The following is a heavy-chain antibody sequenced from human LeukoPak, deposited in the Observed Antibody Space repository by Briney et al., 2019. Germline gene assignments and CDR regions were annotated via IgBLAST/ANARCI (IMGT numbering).Heavy chain of an antibody. J-gene: IGHJ4*02. Sequence: GGSLTLSCAASGFTFSSYAMSWARQAPGRGLEWVSFISSSSSYIYYADSVKGRFTISSDNAENSPYLQMNSLRGEGSAVYFCARGWDDFCSGLIHYWGQGTLVTVSS. D-gene: IGHD3-3*01. CDR3: ARGWDDFCSGLIHY. CDR1: GFTFSSYA. CDR2: ISSSSSYI. V-gene: IGHV3-21*01.